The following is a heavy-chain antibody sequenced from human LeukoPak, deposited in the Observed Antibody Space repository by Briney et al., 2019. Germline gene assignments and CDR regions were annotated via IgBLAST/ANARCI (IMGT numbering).Heavy chain of an antibody. CDR3: ARAYDYGDYLGGWFDP. Sequence: GASVKVSCKASGYTFTGYYMHWVRQAPGQGLEWMGWINPNSGGTNYAQKFQGRVTMTRDTSISTAYMELSRLRSDDTAVYYCARAYDYGDYLGGWFDPWGQGTLVTVSS. J-gene: IGHJ5*02. CDR2: INPNSGGT. D-gene: IGHD4-17*01. CDR1: GYTFTGYY. V-gene: IGHV1-2*02.